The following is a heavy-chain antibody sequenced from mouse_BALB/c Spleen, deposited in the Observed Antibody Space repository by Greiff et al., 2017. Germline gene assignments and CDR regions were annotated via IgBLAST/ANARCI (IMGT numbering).Heavy chain of an antibody. V-gene: IGHV2-9*02. CDR3: ARSGNAMDY. CDR1: GFSLTSYG. D-gene: IGHD2-1*01. Sequence: VKLVESGPGLVAPSQSLSITCTVSGFSLTSYGVHWVRQPPGKGLEWLGVIWAGGSTNYNSALMSGLSISKDNSKSQVFLKMNSLQTDDTAMYYCARSGNAMDYWGQGTSVTVSS. CDR2: IWAGGST. J-gene: IGHJ4*01.